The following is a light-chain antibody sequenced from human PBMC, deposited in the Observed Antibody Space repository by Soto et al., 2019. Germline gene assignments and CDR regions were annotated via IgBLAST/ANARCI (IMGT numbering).Light chain of an antibody. CDR2: GAS. V-gene: IGKV3-20*01. CDR3: QQYVSSPMYT. J-gene: IGKJ2*01. CDR1: QSVSATY. Sequence: EIVLTQSPGTLSLSPGERATLSCRASQSVSATYLAWYQQKPGQAPRLLIYGASNRATGIPDRFTGSGSGTDFSITISRLEPEDFAVYFCQQYVSSPMYTFGRGTKLEIK.